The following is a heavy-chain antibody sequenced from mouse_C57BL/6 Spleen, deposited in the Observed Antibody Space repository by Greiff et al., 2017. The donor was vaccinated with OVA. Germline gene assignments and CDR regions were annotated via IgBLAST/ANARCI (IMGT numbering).Heavy chain of an antibody. CDR1: GFTFSDYY. CDR3: ARRNGY. V-gene: IGHV5-12*01. Sequence: EVMLVESGGGLVQPGGSLKLSCAASGFTFSDYYMYWVRQTPEKRLEWVAYISNGGGSTYYPDTVKGRFTISRDNAKNTLYLQMSRLKSEDTAMYYCARRNGYWGQGTLVTVSA. CDR2: ISNGGGST. J-gene: IGHJ3*02.